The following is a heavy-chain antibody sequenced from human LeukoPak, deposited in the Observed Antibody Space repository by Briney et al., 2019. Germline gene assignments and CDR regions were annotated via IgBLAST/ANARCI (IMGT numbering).Heavy chain of an antibody. Sequence: SETLSLTCIVSGDSINSYYWSWIRQPAVKGLEWVGAIYSSGSTTYSPSLKSRVTMSVDTSKNQFSLKLSSVTAADSAVYYCARGSSGWFLHFFDPWGQGTLVTVSS. V-gene: IGHV4-4*07. J-gene: IGHJ5*02. CDR1: GDSINSYY. CDR3: ARGSSGWFLHFFDP. CDR2: IYSSGST. D-gene: IGHD6-19*01.